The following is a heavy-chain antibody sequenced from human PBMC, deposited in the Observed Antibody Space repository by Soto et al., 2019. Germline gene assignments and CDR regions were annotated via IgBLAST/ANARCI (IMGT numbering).Heavy chain of an antibody. CDR2: IYWDDDK. Sequence: QITLNESGPTVVKPTETLTLTCTFSGFSLTTSGVGVGWVRQSPGKAPEWLAFIYWDDDKRYSTSLKSRLTITKDTFKNQVVLTMANVDPADTATYYCAHRVLRAVFGLVTTTAIYFDFWGQGTPVVVSS. V-gene: IGHV2-5*02. D-gene: IGHD3-3*01. CDR3: AHRVLRAVFGLVTTTAIYFDF. J-gene: IGHJ4*02. CDR1: GFSLTTSGVG.